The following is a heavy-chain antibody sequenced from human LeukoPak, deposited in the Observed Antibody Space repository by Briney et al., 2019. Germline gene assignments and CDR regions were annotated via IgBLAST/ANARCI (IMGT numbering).Heavy chain of an antibody. D-gene: IGHD3-16*01. CDR2: IIPIFGTT. J-gene: IGHJ6*03. Sequence: ASVKVSCKASGGTFSSYAISWVRQAPGQGLEWMGGIIPIFGTTNYAQKFQDRVTITADKSTSTAYMELSSLRSEDTAVYYCAREGGTLYLAMDVWGKGTTVTVSS. CDR1: GGTFSSYA. V-gene: IGHV1-69*06. CDR3: AREGGTLYLAMDV.